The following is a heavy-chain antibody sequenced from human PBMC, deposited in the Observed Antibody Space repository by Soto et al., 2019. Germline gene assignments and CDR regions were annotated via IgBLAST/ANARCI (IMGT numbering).Heavy chain of an antibody. CDR2: INPNSGGT. CDR1: GYTFTVYY. J-gene: IGHJ5*02. Sequence: ASVKVSCKASGYTFTVYYMHWVRQAPGQGLEWMGWINPNSGGTNYAQKFQGRVTMTRDTSISTAYMELSSLRSEDTAVYYCARDNVLLANWFDPWGQGTLVTVSS. V-gene: IGHV1-2*02. D-gene: IGHD3-10*01. CDR3: ARDNVLLANWFDP.